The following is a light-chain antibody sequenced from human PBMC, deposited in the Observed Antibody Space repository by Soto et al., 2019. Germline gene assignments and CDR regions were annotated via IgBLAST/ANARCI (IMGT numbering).Light chain of an antibody. V-gene: IGLV2-23*01. CDR3: SSYAGDSTSVV. CDR1: SSDVGSYNL. J-gene: IGLJ2*01. Sequence: QSVLTQPASVSGSPGQSITISCTGTSSDVGSYNLVSWYQQFPGKAPKLIIYEGSKRPSGVSDRFSGSKSGNTASLTISGLQAEDEADYFCSSYAGDSTSVVLGGGSKLTVL. CDR2: EGS.